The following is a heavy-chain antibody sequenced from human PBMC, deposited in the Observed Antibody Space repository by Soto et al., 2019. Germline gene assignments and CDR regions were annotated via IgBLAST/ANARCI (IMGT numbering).Heavy chain of an antibody. Sequence: QVQLVQSGAEVKKPGASVKVSCKASGYTFTSYYMHRVRQAPGQGLEWMGIINPSGGSTSYAQKFQGRVTMTRDTSTSTVYMELSSLRSEDTAVYYCARDGVEMASFDYWGQGTLVTVSS. CDR2: INPSGGST. V-gene: IGHV1-46*03. CDR1: GYTFTSYY. J-gene: IGHJ4*02. CDR3: ARDGVEMASFDY. D-gene: IGHD3-3*01.